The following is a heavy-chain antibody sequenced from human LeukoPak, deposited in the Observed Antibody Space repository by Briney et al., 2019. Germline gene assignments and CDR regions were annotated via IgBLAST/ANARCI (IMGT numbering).Heavy chain of an antibody. CDR1: GYTFTSYG. CDR3: ARDMELLDAFDI. Sequence: ASVTVSCKASGYTFTSYGISWVRQAPGQGLEWMGWISAYNGNTNYAQKLQGRVTMTTDTSTSTAYMELRSLRSDDTAVYYCARDMELLDAFDIWGQGTMVTVSS. V-gene: IGHV1-18*01. D-gene: IGHD1-26*01. J-gene: IGHJ3*02. CDR2: ISAYNGNT.